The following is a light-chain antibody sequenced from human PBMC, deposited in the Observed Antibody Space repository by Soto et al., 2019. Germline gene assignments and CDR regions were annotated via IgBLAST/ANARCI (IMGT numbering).Light chain of an antibody. J-gene: IGKJ4*01. CDR3: HQYADSPLT. Sequence: ETVLTQSPGTVSLSPGESATLSCRASQSVAKSYLAWFQHKPRQAPRLLIHDASSRATGIPDRFSGSGSGTDFTLTVSRLEPEDFAVYYCHQYADSPLTFGGGTKVEIK. CDR1: QSVAKSY. V-gene: IGKV3-20*01. CDR2: DAS.